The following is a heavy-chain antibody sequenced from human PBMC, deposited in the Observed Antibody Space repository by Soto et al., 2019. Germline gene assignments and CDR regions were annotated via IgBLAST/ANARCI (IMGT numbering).Heavy chain of an antibody. CDR2: ISDHNTVT. V-gene: IGHV1-18*01. Sequence: QVQLVQSGAEVKKPGASVKVSCKASGYTCASYGISWVRQAPGQGLEWMGWISDHNTVTHYAQKFQDRVTVTTDTSTSTAYMELRSLRSDDTAMYYCARDRSNSEYWGQGTLVTVSS. CDR3: ARDRSNSEY. J-gene: IGHJ4*02. CDR1: GYTCASYG. D-gene: IGHD6-13*01.